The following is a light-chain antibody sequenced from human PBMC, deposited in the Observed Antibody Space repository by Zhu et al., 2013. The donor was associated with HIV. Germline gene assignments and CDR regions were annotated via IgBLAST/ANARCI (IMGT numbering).Light chain of an antibody. CDR2: GSS. Sequence: ETVMTQFPATLSVSPGERATLSCRASQSVSSNLAWYQQKPGQAPRLLFYGSSTRTTGIPARFSGSGSGTDFTLTIDNLEPEDFAVYYCQQRSDWPPLTFGGGTKVQIK. CDR3: QQRSDWPPLT. V-gene: IGKV3-15*01. CDR1: QSVSSN. J-gene: IGKJ4*01.